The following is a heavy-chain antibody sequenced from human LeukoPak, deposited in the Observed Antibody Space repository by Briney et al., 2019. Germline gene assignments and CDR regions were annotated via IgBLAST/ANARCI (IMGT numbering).Heavy chain of an antibody. CDR1: AFTFSNNW. Sequence: RRSLRLSCAASAFTFSNNWMSWVRQAPGKGLEWVANIKEDGSEKYYVDSVKGRFTISRDNARNSLYLQMNGLRAEDTAVYYCASGRQLGYWGQGTLVTVSS. CDR3: ASGRQLGY. V-gene: IGHV3-7*01. CDR2: IKEDGSEK. J-gene: IGHJ4*02. D-gene: IGHD6-13*01.